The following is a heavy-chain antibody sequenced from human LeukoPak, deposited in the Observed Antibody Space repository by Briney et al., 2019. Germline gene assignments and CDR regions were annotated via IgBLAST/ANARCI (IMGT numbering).Heavy chain of an antibody. CDR1: GFTLNTHW. J-gene: IGHJ4*02. CDR2: IKHDGRDT. CDR3: ATSEGY. V-gene: IGHV3-7*03. Sequence: GGSLRLSCAASGFTLNTHWMSWVRQAPGKGLEWVANIKHDGRDTYYVDSVKGRFTISRDNAKNSLNLQMNSLRAEDTAMYYCATSEGYWGQGTMVTVSS.